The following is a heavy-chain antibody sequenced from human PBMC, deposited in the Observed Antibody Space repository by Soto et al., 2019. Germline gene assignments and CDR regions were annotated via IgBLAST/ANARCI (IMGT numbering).Heavy chain of an antibody. Sequence: ASVKVSCKASGFTFSNYGLNWVRQAPGQGLEWMGRVSANNGHTNYAQNLQGRVSMTTDTSTSTAYMELRGLTFDDTAVYYCARDIESVTAKHFFYYYAMDVWGQGTTVTVS. V-gene: IGHV1-18*01. CDR2: VSANNGHT. CDR1: GFTFSNYG. J-gene: IGHJ6*02. CDR3: ARDIESVTAKHFFYYYAMDV. D-gene: IGHD2-8*01.